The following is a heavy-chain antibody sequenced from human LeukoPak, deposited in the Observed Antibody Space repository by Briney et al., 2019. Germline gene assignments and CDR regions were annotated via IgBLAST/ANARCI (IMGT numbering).Heavy chain of an antibody. J-gene: IGHJ4*02. CDR1: GFTFSDYY. V-gene: IGHV3-11*01. CDR2: ISNTGSTI. D-gene: IGHD6-19*01. CDR3: ARDHSGYISGWARRALDY. Sequence: GGSLRLSCAASGFTFSDYYMSWVRQAPGNGLEWISYISNTGSTIFYADSVKGRFTISRDNAKNSLNLQLNSLRDEDTAVYYCARDHSGYISGWARRALDYWGQGTPVTVSS.